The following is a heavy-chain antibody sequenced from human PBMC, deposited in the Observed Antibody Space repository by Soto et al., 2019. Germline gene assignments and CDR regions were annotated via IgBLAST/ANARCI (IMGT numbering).Heavy chain of an antibody. J-gene: IGHJ4*02. CDR3: ARESGAFDY. Sequence: QVQLQESGPGLVKPSETLSLTCTVSGGSISSYYWSWIRQPPGKGLEWIGYIYYSGCTNYNPSLKSRVTISVDTSKNQFSLKLSSVTAADTAVYYCARESGAFDYWGQGTLVTVSS. V-gene: IGHV4-59*01. D-gene: IGHD1-26*01. CDR2: IYYSGCT. CDR1: GGSISSYY.